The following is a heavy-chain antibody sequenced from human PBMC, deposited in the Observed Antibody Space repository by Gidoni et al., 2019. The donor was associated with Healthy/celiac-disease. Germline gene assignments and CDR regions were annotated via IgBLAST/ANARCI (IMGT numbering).Heavy chain of an antibody. J-gene: IGHJ6*02. CDR1: GYTFTSYG. D-gene: IGHD6-19*01. Sequence: QVQLVQSGAEVKKPGASVKVSCKASGYTFTSYGISWVRQAPGQGLEWMGWISAYNGNTNYAKKLQGRVTMTTDTSTSTAYMELRSLRSDDTAVYYCARESRQGDDVAVAGSHYYYYGMDVWGQGTTVTVSS. CDR3: ARESRQGDDVAVAGSHYYYYGMDV. V-gene: IGHV1-18*01. CDR2: ISAYNGNT.